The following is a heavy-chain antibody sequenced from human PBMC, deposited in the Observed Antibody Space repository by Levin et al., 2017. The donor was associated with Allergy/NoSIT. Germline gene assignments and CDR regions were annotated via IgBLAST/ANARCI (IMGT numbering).Heavy chain of an antibody. CDR3: AKDGCTSCYTLGVNWFGP. CDR2: ISGSGGST. J-gene: IGHJ5*02. Sequence: LSLTCAASGFTFSSYAMSWVRQAPGKGLEWVSAISGSGGSTYYADSVKGRFTISRDNSKNTLYLQMNSLRAEDTAVYYCAKDGCTSCYTLGVNWFGPRGQGTLVTVSS. D-gene: IGHD2-2*02. CDR1: GFTFSSYA. V-gene: IGHV3-23*01.